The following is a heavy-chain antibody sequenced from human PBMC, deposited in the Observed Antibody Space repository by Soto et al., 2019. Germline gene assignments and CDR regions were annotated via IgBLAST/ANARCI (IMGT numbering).Heavy chain of an antibody. CDR1: GGSIGTYS. CDR2: FYTSGKT. CDR3: ERVVQSRDGFNREVLVGWFDP. D-gene: IGHD3-3*01. Sequence: PETLSLTSTVSGGSIGTYSWSWIRQPAGKGLEWIGRFYTSGKTATNPSLKSRVTLSVDTSQTQFSLKLTSVTVAGTAVNFCERVVQSRDGFNREVLVGWFDPWGQGTLVTVSS. V-gene: IGHV4-4*07. J-gene: IGHJ5*02.